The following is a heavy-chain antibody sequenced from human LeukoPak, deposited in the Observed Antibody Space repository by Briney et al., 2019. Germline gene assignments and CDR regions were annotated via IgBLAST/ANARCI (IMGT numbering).Heavy chain of an antibody. J-gene: IGHJ4*02. CDR1: GFTFSSYA. CDR2: ISYDGSNK. D-gene: IGHD3-10*01. CDR3: ARALTYYYGSGSSNY. V-gene: IGHV3-30-3*01. Sequence: TGGSLRLSCAASGFTFSSYAMHWVRQAPGKGLEWVVVISYDGSNKYYADSVKGRFTISRDNSKNTLYLQMNSLRAEDTAVYYCARALTYYYGSGSSNYWGQGTLVTVSS.